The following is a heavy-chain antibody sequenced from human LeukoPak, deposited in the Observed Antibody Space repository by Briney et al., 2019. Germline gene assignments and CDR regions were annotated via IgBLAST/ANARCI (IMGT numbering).Heavy chain of an antibody. CDR2: ISYDGSNK. J-gene: IGHJ3*02. Sequence: GGSLRLSCAASGFTFSSYGMHWVRQAPGKGLEWVAGISYDGSNKYYADSVKGRFTISRDNSKNTLYLQMNSLRAEDTAVYYCAKDTAFDIWGQGTMVTVSS. CDR3: AKDTAFDI. CDR1: GFTFSSYG. V-gene: IGHV3-30*18.